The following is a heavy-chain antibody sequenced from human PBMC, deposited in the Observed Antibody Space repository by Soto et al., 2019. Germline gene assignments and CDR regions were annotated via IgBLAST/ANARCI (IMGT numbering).Heavy chain of an antibody. Sequence: SVKVSCKASGFTFTSSAMQWVRQARGQRLEWIGWIVVGSGNTNYAQKFQERVTITRDMSTSTAYMELSSLRSEDTAVYYCAADSRAYYYYYGMDVWGQGTTVTVSS. CDR3: AADSRAYYYYYGMDV. CDR2: IVVGSGNT. V-gene: IGHV1-58*02. J-gene: IGHJ6*02. CDR1: GFTFTSSA.